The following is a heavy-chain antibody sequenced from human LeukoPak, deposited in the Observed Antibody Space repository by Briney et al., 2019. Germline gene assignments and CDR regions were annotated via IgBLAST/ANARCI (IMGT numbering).Heavy chain of an antibody. CDR1: GYTFTSYD. CDR3: ARASTLLWFGEALLYYYYMDV. D-gene: IGHD3-10*01. J-gene: IGHJ6*03. CDR2: MNPNSGNT. V-gene: IGHV1-8*01. Sequence: ASVKVSCKASGYTFTSYDINWVRQATGQGLEWMGWMNPNSGNTGYAQKFQGRVTMTRNTSISTAYMELSSLRSEDTAVYYSARASTLLWFGEALLYYYYMDVWGKGTTVTVSS.